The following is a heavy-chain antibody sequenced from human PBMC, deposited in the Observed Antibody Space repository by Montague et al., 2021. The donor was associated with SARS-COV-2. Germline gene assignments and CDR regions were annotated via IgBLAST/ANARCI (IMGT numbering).Heavy chain of an antibody. D-gene: IGHD3-22*01. V-gene: IGHV3-21*06. Sequence: SLRLSCAASGFTFSGYTMRWVRQAPGKGLEWVSSISISSSYIYYADSVKGRFTISRDNAKNLLYLQMNSLGPEDTAVYYCARATFYFDNSVSFRVYYFDHWGQGTLVTVSS. CDR1: GFTFSGYT. CDR2: ISISSSYI. J-gene: IGHJ4*02. CDR3: ARATFYFDNSVSFRVYYFDH.